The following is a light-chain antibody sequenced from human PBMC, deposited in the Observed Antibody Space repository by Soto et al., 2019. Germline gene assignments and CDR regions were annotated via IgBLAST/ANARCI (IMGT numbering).Light chain of an antibody. CDR2: GAS. J-gene: IGKJ1*01. Sequence: VMTKSPATLSVSPGERATLSCRASQSVSSNLAWYQQKPGQAPRLLIYGASTRATGIPARFSGSGSGTEFTLTISSLQSEDFTVYYCQQYNNWLKTFGEGTKVDIK. V-gene: IGKV3-15*01. CDR1: QSVSSN. CDR3: QQYNNWLKT.